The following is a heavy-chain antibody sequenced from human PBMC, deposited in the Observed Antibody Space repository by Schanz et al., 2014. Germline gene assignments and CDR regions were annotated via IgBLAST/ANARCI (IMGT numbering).Heavy chain of an antibody. J-gene: IGHJ4*02. Sequence: WTWIRQPPGKGLVWIGYSSYSGSTNYNPSLKSRVTISADTSKNQLSLKLTSVTAADTAVYYCGRGFSRSYIDFWGQGTLITVSS. CDR2: SSYSGST. D-gene: IGHD3-10*01. V-gene: IGHV4-59*01. CDR3: GRGFSRSYIDF.